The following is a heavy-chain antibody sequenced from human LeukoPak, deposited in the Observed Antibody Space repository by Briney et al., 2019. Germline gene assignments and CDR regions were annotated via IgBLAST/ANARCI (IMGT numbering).Heavy chain of an antibody. CDR1: GFTFSSYA. CDR2: ISGTGGRT. Sequence: AGGSLRLSCAASGFTFSSYAMSWVRQAPGKGLEWVSAISGTGGRTYYADSMKGRFTISRDNSKNTLYLQMNNLRAEDTAVYYCAARLWFGELLVDYWGQGTLVTVSS. CDR3: AARLWFGELLVDY. V-gene: IGHV3-23*01. J-gene: IGHJ4*02. D-gene: IGHD3-10*01.